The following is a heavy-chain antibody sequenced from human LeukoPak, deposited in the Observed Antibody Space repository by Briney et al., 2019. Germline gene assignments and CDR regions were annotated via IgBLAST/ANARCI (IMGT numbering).Heavy chain of an antibody. CDR1: GGSFSGYY. CDR2: INHSGST. Sequence: SETLSLTCAVYGGSFSGYYWSRIRQPPGKGLEWIGEINHSGSTNYNPSLKSRVTISVDTSKNQFSLKLSSVTAADTAVYYCARGRRSVAAAGRPRFDPWGQGTLVTVSS. J-gene: IGHJ5*02. CDR3: ARGRRSVAAAGRPRFDP. V-gene: IGHV4-34*01. D-gene: IGHD6-13*01.